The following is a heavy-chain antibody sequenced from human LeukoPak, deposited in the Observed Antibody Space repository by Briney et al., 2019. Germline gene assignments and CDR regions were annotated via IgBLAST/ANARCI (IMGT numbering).Heavy chain of an antibody. CDR3: AVVPTPHYILWFSLGREAFDI. D-gene: IGHD2-21*01. V-gene: IGHV4-30-4*08. CDR1: GGSISSGDYY. J-gene: IGHJ3*02. CDR2: IYYSGST. Sequence: SQTLSLTXTVSGGSISSGDYYWSWIRQPPGEGLEWIGYIYYSGSTYYNPSLKSRVTISVDTSKNQFSLKLSSVTAADTAVYYCAVVPTPHYILWFSLGREAFDIWGQGTMVTVSS.